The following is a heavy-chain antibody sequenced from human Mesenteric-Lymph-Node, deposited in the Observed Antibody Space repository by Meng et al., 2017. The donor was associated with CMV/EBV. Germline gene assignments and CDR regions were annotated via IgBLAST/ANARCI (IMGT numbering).Heavy chain of an antibody. CDR1: GFTFDGYG. J-gene: IGHJ4*02. D-gene: IGHD2-2*01. CDR2: INWSGGKT. CDR3: AREQYCSTTGCSYYFDY. Sequence: GGSLRLSCAAAGFTFDGYGMSWVRQAPGKGLEWVSGINWSGGKTDYADSVKGRFIISRDNAKNSLYLQMNSLRAEDTAFYYCAREQYCSTTGCSYYFDYWGQGTLVTVSS. V-gene: IGHV3-20*04.